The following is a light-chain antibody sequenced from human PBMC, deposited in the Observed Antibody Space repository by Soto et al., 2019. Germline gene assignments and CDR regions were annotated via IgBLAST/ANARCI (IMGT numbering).Light chain of an antibody. CDR3: YQRSGWRWIT. J-gene: IGKJ5*01. CDR2: GGS. V-gene: IGKV3D-20*02. CDR1: QSVSSTY. Sequence: TNSAAALSVSPGERATLSCRASQSVSSTYIAWYQQKPGRAPRLLLYGGSNRAAGSLARFSGGGSGTNFTLTISSLEQAEVAVDYCYQRSGWRWITFGQGTRLEIK.